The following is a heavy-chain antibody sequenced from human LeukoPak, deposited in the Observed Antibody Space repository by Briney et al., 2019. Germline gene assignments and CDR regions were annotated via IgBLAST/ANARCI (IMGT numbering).Heavy chain of an antibody. CDR3: ATEKINDFWSGYYTSSTYYYYGMDV. Sequence: GGSLRLSCAASGFTFSSYGMHWVRQAPGKGLEWVAVIWYDGSNKYYAASVKGRFTISRDNSKNTLYLQMNSLRAEDTAVYYCATEKINDFWSGYYTSSTYYYYGMDVWGQGTTVTVSS. J-gene: IGHJ6*02. D-gene: IGHD3-3*01. CDR2: IWYDGSNK. V-gene: IGHV3-33*01. CDR1: GFTFSSYG.